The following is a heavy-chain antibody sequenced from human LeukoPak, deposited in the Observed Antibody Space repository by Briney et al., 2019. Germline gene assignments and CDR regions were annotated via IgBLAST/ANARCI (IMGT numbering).Heavy chain of an antibody. Sequence: GGSLRLSCAASGFSISDYYMSWIRQAPGKGLEWVSYISSSGSTIYYADSVKGRFTISKDNAKNSLYLQMNSLRAEDTAVYYCAREEYSYGYDYWGQGTLVTVSS. D-gene: IGHD5-18*01. CDR1: GFSISDYY. CDR2: ISSSGSTI. V-gene: IGHV3-11*01. J-gene: IGHJ4*02. CDR3: AREEYSYGYDY.